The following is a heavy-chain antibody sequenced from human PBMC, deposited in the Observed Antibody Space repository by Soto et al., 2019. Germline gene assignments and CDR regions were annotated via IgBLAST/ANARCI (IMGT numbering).Heavy chain of an antibody. D-gene: IGHD3-10*01. CDR1: GFTVSSNY. V-gene: IGHV3-66*01. Sequence: EVQLVESGGGLVQPGGSLRLSCAASGFTVSSNYMSWVRQAPGKGLEWVSVIYAGGSTYYADSVKGRFTISRDNSKNTLYLQRNSLRAEDTAVYYCARDMVRGLSPEYFQHWGQGTLVTVSS. CDR3: ARDMVRGLSPEYFQH. CDR2: IYAGGST. J-gene: IGHJ1*01.